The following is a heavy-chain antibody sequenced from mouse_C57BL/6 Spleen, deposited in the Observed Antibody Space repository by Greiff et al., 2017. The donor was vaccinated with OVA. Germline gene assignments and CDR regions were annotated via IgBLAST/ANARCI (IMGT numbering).Heavy chain of an antibody. Sequence: VQLQQSGAELVKPGASVKLSCTASGFTIKDYYMHWVKQRTEKGLEWIGVINPEDGATSYDPKFQGKATLTADQSSSTAYMQLNSLTSEDSAVYDCATYSNDGGIGALDYWGQGTLVTVSA. CDR2: INPEDGAT. CDR1: GFTIKDYY. CDR3: ATYSNDGGIGALDY. D-gene: IGHD2-12*01. J-gene: IGHJ4*01. V-gene: IGHV14-2*01.